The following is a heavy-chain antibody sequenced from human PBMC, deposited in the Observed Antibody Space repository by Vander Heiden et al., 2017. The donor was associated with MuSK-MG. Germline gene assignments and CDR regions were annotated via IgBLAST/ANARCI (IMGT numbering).Heavy chain of an antibody. J-gene: IGHJ4*02. Sequence: GKLLEWMGIIYPGDSDTRYSPSFQGQVTISADKSISTAYLQWSSLKASDTAMYYCARLTTVIDYWGQGTLVTVSS. D-gene: IGHD4-17*01. V-gene: IGHV5-51*01. CDR3: ARLTTVIDY. CDR2: IYPGDSDT.